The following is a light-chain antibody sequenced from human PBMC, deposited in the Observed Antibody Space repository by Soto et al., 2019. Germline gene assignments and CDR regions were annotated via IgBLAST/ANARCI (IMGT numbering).Light chain of an antibody. CDR1: QDILSW. J-gene: IGKJ3*01. CDR3: QQANTFPIT. CDR2: ASS. V-gene: IGKV1-12*01. Sequence: DIQMTQSPSYVSASLGDTITITCRASQDILSWLAWYQQKPGEAPRLLIYASSNLQSGVPSRFSGSRSGTDFTLTISSLQPEDFATYYCQQANTFPITFGPGTRLDIK.